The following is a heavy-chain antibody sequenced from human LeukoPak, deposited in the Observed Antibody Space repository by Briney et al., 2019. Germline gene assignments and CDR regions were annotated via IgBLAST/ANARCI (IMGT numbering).Heavy chain of an antibody. CDR1: GFTFSNFW. J-gene: IGHJ4*02. V-gene: IGHV3-7*01. CDR3: TSVTTNGYFEC. CDR2: INFDESAK. D-gene: IGHD1-1*01. Sequence: GGSLRFSCAASGFTFSNFWMGWVRQAPGKGLEGVANINFDESAKHHEDSVKGRFTISRDNARDSMFLPMSSTRAEDTALYFCTSVTTNGYFECLGQGMLVTVSS.